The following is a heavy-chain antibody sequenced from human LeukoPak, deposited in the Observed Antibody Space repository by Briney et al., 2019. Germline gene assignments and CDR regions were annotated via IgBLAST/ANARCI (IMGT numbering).Heavy chain of an antibody. CDR2: INPNSGGT. D-gene: IGHD2-15*01. J-gene: IGHJ3*02. CDR1: GYTFTGYY. V-gene: IGHV1-2*02. Sequence: ASVKVSCKASGYTFTGYYMHWVRQAPGQGLEWMGWINPNSGGTNYAQKFQGRVTMTRDTSISTAYMELSRLRSDDTAVYYCARDRRYCSDGNCYEAFDIWGQGTMVTVSS. CDR3: ARDRRYCSDGNCYEAFDI.